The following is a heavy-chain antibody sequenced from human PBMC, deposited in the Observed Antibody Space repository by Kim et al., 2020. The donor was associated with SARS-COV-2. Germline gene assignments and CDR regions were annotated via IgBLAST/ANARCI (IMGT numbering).Heavy chain of an antibody. V-gene: IGHV3-7*03. CDR3: ARGGSKYFDY. D-gene: IGHD1-26*01. Sequence: GGSLRLSCAASGFTFSGYWMSWVRQTPGKGLEWVAKISQDGSEQYHVDSVKGRFTVSRDNAKNSLYLQMNNLRAEDTAVYYCARGGSKYFDYWGQGNLVTVSS. CDR2: ISQDGSEQ. CDR1: GFTFSGYW. J-gene: IGHJ4*02.